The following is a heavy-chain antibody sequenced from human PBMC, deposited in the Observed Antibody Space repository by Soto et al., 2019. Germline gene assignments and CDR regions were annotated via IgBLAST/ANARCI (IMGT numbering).Heavy chain of an antibody. D-gene: IGHD3-10*01. Sequence: QVQLQESGPGLVKPSETLSLTCTVSGGSISSYYWSWIRQPPGKGLEWIGYIYYSGSTNYNPSLKSRVTXSXDXXKNQFSLKLSSVTAADTAVYYCASYGSGSHPRFDPWGQGTLVTVSS. V-gene: IGHV4-59*01. CDR2: IYYSGST. CDR1: GGSISSYY. CDR3: ASYGSGSHPRFDP. J-gene: IGHJ5*02.